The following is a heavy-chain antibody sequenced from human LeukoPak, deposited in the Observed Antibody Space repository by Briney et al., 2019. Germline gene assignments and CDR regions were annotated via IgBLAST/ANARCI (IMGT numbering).Heavy chain of an antibody. CDR1: VYTFTDHY. J-gene: IGHJ5*02. CDR3: ARRLGDTSLYYYSLSLDP. CDR2: INPNNGGT. V-gene: IGHV1-2*02. D-gene: IGHD3-22*01. Sequence: ASVKVSCQASVYTFTDHYMHWVRQAPGQGLEWMGWINPNNGGTTYAKSFQGRVTMTRDTSLSTAYIELSRLPSDDTAVYYCARRLGDTSLYYYSLSLDPWGQGTLVTVSS.